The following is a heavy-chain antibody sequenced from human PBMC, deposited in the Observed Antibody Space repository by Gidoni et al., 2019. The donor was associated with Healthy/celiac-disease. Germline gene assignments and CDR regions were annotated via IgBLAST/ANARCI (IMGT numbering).Heavy chain of an antibody. D-gene: IGHD3-10*01. V-gene: IGHV3-30*18. Sequence: QVQLVESGGGVVQPGRSLRLFCAASGFTFRCFGMHWVRQAPGKGLELVAVISYDGYNKYHADSVKGRFTISRDNSKNTLYLQMNSLRAEDTAVYYCAKDFYYGSGRLHGSPFDHWGQGTLVTVSS. CDR1: GFTFRCFG. CDR2: ISYDGYNK. CDR3: AKDFYYGSGRLHGSPFDH. J-gene: IGHJ4*02.